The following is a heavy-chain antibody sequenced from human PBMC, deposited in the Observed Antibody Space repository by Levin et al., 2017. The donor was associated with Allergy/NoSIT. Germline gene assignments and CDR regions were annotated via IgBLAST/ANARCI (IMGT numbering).Heavy chain of an antibody. CDR2: ISSSSSYI. Sequence: PGGSLRLSCAASGFTFSSYSMNWVRQAPGKGLEWVSSISSSSSYIYYADSVKGRFTISRDNAKNSLYLQMNSLRAEDTAVYYCARDEITMVRGVIILYYGMDGWGQGTTVTVSS. V-gene: IGHV3-21*01. CDR1: GFTFSSYS. D-gene: IGHD3-10*01. CDR3: ARDEITMVRGVIILYYGMDG. J-gene: IGHJ6*02.